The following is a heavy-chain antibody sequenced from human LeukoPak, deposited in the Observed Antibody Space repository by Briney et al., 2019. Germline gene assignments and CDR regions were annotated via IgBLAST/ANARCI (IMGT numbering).Heavy chain of an antibody. CDR3: VRDLPQTGYSYDY. CDR1: GITFKNYW. J-gene: IGHJ4*02. D-gene: IGHD5-18*01. Sequence: GGSLRLSCAASGITFKNYWMHWVRQAPGTGLVWVSRIDHDGSGTSYADSVKGRFTVSRDNAKSTLYLQMNTLRAEDTAVYYCVRDLPQTGYSYDYWGQGTLVTVSS. V-gene: IGHV3-74*01. CDR2: IDHDGSGT.